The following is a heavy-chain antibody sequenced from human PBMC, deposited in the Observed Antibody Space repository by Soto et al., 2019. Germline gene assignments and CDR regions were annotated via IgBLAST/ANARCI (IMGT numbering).Heavy chain of an antibody. CDR1: GGSISSSSYY. Sequence: SETLSLTCTVSGGSISSSSYYWGWIRQPPGKGLEWIGSIYYSGSTYYNPSLKSRVTISEDTSKNQFSLKLSSVTAADTAVYYCARRSSSGYYSGLFDYWGQGTLVTVSS. CDR3: ARRSSSGYYSGLFDY. D-gene: IGHD3-22*01. CDR2: IYYSGST. V-gene: IGHV4-39*01. J-gene: IGHJ4*02.